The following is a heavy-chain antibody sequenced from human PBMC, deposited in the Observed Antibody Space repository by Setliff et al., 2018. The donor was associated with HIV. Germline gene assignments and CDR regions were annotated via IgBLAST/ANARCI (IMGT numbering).Heavy chain of an antibody. CDR2: ISAYNGNT. V-gene: IGHV1-18*01. CDR1: GYTFTNFG. D-gene: IGHD3-10*01. Sequence: ASVKVSCKASGYTFTNFGISWVRQAPGQGLEWMGWISAYNGNTDYVQKFQGRVTMTRDTSISTAYMELSRLRSDDTAVYFCARARDGFNFGLKYWGQGTLVTVSS. CDR3: ARARDGFNFGLKY. J-gene: IGHJ4*02.